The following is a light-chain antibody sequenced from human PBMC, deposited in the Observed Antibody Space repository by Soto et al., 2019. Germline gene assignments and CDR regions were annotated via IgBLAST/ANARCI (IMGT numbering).Light chain of an antibody. J-gene: IGLJ2*01. CDR1: SSDVGGYNY. V-gene: IGLV2-8*01. CDR2: VVS. CDR3: SSYAGSNKV. Sequence: QSALTQPPSASGSPGQSVTISCTGTSSDVGGYNYVSWYQQHPGKAPKLMIYVVSQRPSGVPDRFSGSKSGNTASLTVSGLQAEDEADYYCSSYAGSNKVFGGGTKLTVL.